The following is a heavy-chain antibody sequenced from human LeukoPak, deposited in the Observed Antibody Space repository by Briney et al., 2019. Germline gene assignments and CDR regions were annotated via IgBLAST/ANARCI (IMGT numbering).Heavy chain of an antibody. D-gene: IGHD4/OR15-4a*01. CDR1: GFTFSNYA. V-gene: IGHV3-23*01. Sequence: PGGSLRLSCAASGFTFSNYAMSWVRQAPGKGVEWVSAISAIGDSTFYADSLKGRFTISRDNSKYSLYLQMNSLRAEDTALYYCAKDLYGAMIPNPQDYWGQGTLVTVSS. CDR2: ISAIGDST. J-gene: IGHJ4*02. CDR3: AKDLYGAMIPNPQDY.